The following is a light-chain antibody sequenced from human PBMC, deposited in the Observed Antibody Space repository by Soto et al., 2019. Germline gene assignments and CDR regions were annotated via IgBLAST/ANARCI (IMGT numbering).Light chain of an antibody. J-gene: IGLJ2*01. CDR2: GNA. CDR1: TSNIGTHFD. Sequence: QSVLTQPPSVSGAPGQRVTISCTGTTSNIGTHFDVHWYQLLPGTAPKLLIYGNANRPSGVPDRFSGSKSGTSASLAITGVQAEEEADYYCQSYDSSLTAVVFGGGTKLTVL. V-gene: IGLV1-40*01. CDR3: QSYDSSLTAVV.